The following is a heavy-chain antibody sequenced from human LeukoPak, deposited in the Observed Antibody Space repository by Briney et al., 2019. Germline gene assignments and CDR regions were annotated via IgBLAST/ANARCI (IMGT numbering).Heavy chain of an antibody. CDR1: GFTFSSYS. D-gene: IGHD6-19*01. Sequence: GGSLRLSCAASGFTFSSYSMNWVRQAPGKGLEWVSSISSSSSYIYYADSVKGRFTISRHNAKNSLYLQMNSLRAEDTAVYYCAGYSSGWTYFGYYGMDVWGQGTTVTVSS. V-gene: IGHV3-21*01. CDR2: ISSSSSYI. J-gene: IGHJ6*02. CDR3: AGYSSGWTYFGYYGMDV.